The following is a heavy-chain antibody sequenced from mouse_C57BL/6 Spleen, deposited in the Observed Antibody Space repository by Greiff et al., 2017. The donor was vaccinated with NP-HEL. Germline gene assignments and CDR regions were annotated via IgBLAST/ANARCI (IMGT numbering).Heavy chain of an antibody. J-gene: IGHJ3*01. CDR1: GYTFTDYY. Sequence: EVKLQQSGPELVKPGASVKISCKASGYTFTDYYMNWVKQSHGKSLEWIGDINPHNGGTSYNQKFKGKATLTVDKSSSTAYMELRSLTSEDSAVYYCAREGSWIYYGNYTFAYWGQGTLVTVSA. CDR3: AREGSWIYYGNYTFAY. CDR2: INPHNGGT. V-gene: IGHV1-26*01. D-gene: IGHD2-1*01.